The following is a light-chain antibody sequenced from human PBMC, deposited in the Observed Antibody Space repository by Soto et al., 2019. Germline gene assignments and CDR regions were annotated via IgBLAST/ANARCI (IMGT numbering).Light chain of an antibody. V-gene: IGKV3-11*01. J-gene: IGKJ5*01. Sequence: TQSPGTLSLSPVQSATLSCRPRQSVGSGYRAWAQQKHGQAPRLLIYDASDRATGIPARFSGSGSGTDFALTISSLGPEDFEVYYCQQRSNWTQITFGQGTRLEIK. CDR2: DAS. CDR3: QQRSNWTQIT. CDR1: QSVGSGY.